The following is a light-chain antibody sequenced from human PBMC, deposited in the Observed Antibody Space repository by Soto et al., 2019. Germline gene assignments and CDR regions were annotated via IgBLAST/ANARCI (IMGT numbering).Light chain of an antibody. CDR3: QQAYSFPIT. CDR1: QYIAAY. J-gene: IGKJ5*01. CDR2: AAS. Sequence: DIQVTQSPSSVSASVGDRVTITCRARQYIAAYLAWYQHKPGRAPELLIHAASSLQSGVPSTFSGSGAGTDFTLTINSLQHEDFATYYCQQAYSFPITFGQGTLLDI. V-gene: IGKV1D-12*01.